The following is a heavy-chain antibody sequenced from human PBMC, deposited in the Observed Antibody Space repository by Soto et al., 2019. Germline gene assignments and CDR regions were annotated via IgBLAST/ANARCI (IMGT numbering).Heavy chain of an antibody. D-gene: IGHD3-3*01. J-gene: IGHJ6*02. CDR1: GFTFSSYW. CDR2: INCDGSST. CDR3: ARDRRDYDFWSGYYTDYYYGMDV. Sequence: PGGSLRLFCAASGFTFSSYWMHWVRQAPGKGPVWVSRINCDGSSTSYADSVKGRFTISRDNSKNTLYLQMNSLRAEDTAVYYCARDRRDYDFWSGYYTDYYYGMDVWGQGTTVTVS. V-gene: IGHV3-74*01.